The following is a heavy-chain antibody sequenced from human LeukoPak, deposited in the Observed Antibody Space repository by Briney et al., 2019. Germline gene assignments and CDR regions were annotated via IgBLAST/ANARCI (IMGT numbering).Heavy chain of an antibody. CDR1: GFTFRSYS. V-gene: IGHV3-21*01. CDR3: AKSAGTSGGGYYYYGMDV. Sequence: GGSLRLSCAASGFTFRSYSMNWVRQAPGKGLEWVSSISSSSSYIYYADSVKGRFTISRDNAKNSLYLQMNSLRAEDTAVYYCAKSAGTSGGGYYYYGMDVWGQGTTVTVSS. D-gene: IGHD6-13*01. CDR2: ISSSSSYI. J-gene: IGHJ6*02.